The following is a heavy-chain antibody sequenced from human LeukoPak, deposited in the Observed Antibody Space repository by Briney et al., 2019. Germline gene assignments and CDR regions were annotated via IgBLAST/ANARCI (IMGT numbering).Heavy chain of an antibody. CDR3: ARDNGVGATTVWFDP. V-gene: IGHV1-2*06. J-gene: IGHJ5*02. CDR1: GYTFIGYY. CDR2: INPKSGET. D-gene: IGHD1-26*01. Sequence: GASVNVSCKASGYTFIGYYMHWVRQAPGQGLEWMGRINPKSGETNYAQRFQGRVTMTRDTSISTAYMDLSRLRSDDTAVYYCARDNGVGATTVWFDPWGQGTPVTVSS.